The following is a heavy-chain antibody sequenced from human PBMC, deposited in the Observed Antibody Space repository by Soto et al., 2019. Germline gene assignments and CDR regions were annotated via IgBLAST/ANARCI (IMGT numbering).Heavy chain of an antibody. J-gene: IGHJ5*02. V-gene: IGHV3-33*01. CDR3: ARTYVPGIAGFDP. CDR1: GFTFSSYG. D-gene: IGHD1-1*01. CDR2: IWYDGSNK. Sequence: QPGGSLRLSCAASGFTFSSYGMHWVRQAPGKGLEWVAVIWYDGSNKYYADSVKGRFTISRDNSKNTLYLQMNSLRVEDTAVYYCARTYVPGIAGFDPWGQGTLVTVSS.